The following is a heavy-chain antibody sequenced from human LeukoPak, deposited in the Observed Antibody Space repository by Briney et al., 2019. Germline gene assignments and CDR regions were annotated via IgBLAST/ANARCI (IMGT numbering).Heavy chain of an antibody. J-gene: IGHJ4*02. V-gene: IGHV3-33*01. CDR2: IWYDGSNK. CDR3: ARARTTRGFDY. D-gene: IGHD4-17*01. Sequence: PGGSLRPSCAASGFTFNSYGTHWVRQAPGKGLEWVAFIWYDGSNKYYADSVKGRFTISRDNSKNTLYLQMNSLRAEDTAVYYCARARTTRGFDYWGQGTLVTVSS. CDR1: GFTFNSYG.